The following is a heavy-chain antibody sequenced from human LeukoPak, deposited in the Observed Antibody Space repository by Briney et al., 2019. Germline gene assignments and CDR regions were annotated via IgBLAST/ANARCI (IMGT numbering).Heavy chain of an antibody. CDR3: ARDILAVGATHYFDY. V-gene: IGHV4-59*01. J-gene: IGHJ4*02. D-gene: IGHD1-26*01. Sequence: SETLSLTCTVSGGSITTYYRSWIRQSPGKGLEWIGQIHSSGDTYYNPSLKSRVAVSLDASKNQFSVRMSSVTAADTAIYYCARDILAVGATHYFDYWGQGSLVTVSS. CDR1: GGSITTYY. CDR2: IHSSGDT.